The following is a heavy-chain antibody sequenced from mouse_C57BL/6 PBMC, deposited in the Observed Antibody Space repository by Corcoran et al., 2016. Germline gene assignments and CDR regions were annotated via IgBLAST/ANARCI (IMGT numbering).Heavy chain of an antibody. CDR1: GYTFTDYN. CDR3: ERGGYDGYDVGWLVY. D-gene: IGHD2-3*01. V-gene: IGHV1-18*01. J-gene: IGHJ3*01. Sequence: EVQLQQSGPELVKPRASVKIPCKASGYTFTDYNMDWVKQSHGKSLEWIGDINPNNGGTIYNQKFKGKATLTVDTSSSTAYMELRSLTSEDTAGEDCERGGYDGYDVGWLVYGCQGSPFTVSA. CDR2: INPNNGGT.